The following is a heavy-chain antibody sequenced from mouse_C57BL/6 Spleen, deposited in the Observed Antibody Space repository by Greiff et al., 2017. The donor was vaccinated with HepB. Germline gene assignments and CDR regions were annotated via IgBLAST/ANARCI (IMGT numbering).Heavy chain of an antibody. D-gene: IGHD2-2*01. CDR3: ARVVTTRGFAY. CDR1: GYSFTGYY. CDR2: INPSTGGT. J-gene: IGHJ3*01. Sequence: EVQLQQSGPELVKPGASVKISCKASGYSFTGYYMNWVKQSPEKGLEWIGEINPSTGGTTYNQKFKAKATLTVDKSSSTAYMQLKSLTSEDSAVYYCARVVTTRGFAYWGQGTLVTVSA. V-gene: IGHV1-42*01.